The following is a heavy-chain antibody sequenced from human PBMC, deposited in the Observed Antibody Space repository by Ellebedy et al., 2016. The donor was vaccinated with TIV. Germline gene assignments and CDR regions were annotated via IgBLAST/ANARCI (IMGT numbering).Heavy chain of an antibody. Sequence: AASVKVSCKASGYTLMSYGICWVRQAPGQGLEWMGRIIPILGIANYAQKFQGRVTITADKSTSTAYMELSSLRSEDTAVYYCARDEGPDSSGYYWYYFDYWGQGTLVTVSS. CDR1: GYTLMSYG. J-gene: IGHJ4*02. D-gene: IGHD3-22*01. CDR3: ARDEGPDSSGYYWYYFDY. CDR2: IIPILGIA. V-gene: IGHV1-69*04.